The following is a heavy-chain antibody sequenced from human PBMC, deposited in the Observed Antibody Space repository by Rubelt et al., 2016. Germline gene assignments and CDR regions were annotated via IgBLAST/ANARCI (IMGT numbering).Heavy chain of an antibody. V-gene: IGHV4-34*01. Sequence: QVQLQQWGAGLLKPSETLSLTCAVYGGSFSGYYWSWIRQPPGKGLEWIGEINHSGSTNYNPSLKSRVTISVDTSKNQFSLKLSPVTATDTAVYYCACLKPTYYYDREYWGQGTLVTVSS. CDR1: GGSFSGYY. D-gene: IGHD3-22*01. J-gene: IGHJ4*02. CDR3: ACLKPTYYYDREY. CDR2: INHSGST.